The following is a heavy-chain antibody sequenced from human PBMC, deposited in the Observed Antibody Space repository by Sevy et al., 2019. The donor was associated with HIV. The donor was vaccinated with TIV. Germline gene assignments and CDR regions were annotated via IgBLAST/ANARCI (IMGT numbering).Heavy chain of an antibody. CDR1: GGSISAYY. V-gene: IGHV4-59*01. D-gene: IGHD5-12*01. J-gene: IGHJ5*02. Sequence: SETLSLTCTVSGGSISAYYWSWIRQPPGKALEYVGYIYYTGSTKYNPSLKNRVTMSVDTSKNQFSLKLSSVTAADTAVYYCTRAPPVRSGDDSLNWFDPWCPGTLVTVSS. CDR2: IYYTGST. CDR3: TRAPPVRSGDDSLNWFDP.